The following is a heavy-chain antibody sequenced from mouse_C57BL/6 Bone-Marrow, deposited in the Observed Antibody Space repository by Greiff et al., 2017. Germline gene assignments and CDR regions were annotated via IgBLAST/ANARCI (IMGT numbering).Heavy chain of an antibody. CDR3: TSEGDSNYSWYFDV. V-gene: IGHV1-5*01. J-gene: IGHJ1*03. CDR1: GYTFTSYW. CDR2: IYPGNSDT. D-gene: IGHD2-5*01. Sequence: EVQLQQSGTVLARPGASVKMSCKTSGYTFTSYWMHWVKQRPGQGLEWIGAIYPGNSDTSYNQKFKGKAKLTAVTSASNAYMELSSLTNEDSAVYYCTSEGDSNYSWYFDVWGTGTTVTVSS.